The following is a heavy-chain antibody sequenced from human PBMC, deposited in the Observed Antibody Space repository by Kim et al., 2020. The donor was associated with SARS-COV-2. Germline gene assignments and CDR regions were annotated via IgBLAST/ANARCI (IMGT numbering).Heavy chain of an antibody. V-gene: IGHV3-21*01. J-gene: IGHJ6*02. D-gene: IGHD3-3*01. Sequence: GGSLRLSCAASGFTFSSYSMNWVRHAPGKGLEWVSSISSSSSYIYYADSVKGRFTISRDNAKNSLYLQMNSLRAEDTAVYDCARDQVRFTPDYGMDVWGQGTTVTVSS. CDR1: GFTFSSYS. CDR2: ISSSSSYI. CDR3: ARDQVRFTPDYGMDV.